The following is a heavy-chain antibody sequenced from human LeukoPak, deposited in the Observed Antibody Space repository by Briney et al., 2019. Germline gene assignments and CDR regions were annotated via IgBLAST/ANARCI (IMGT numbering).Heavy chain of an antibody. CDR1: GGSISSSSYY. D-gene: IGHD7-27*01. J-gene: IGHJ4*02. Sequence: SETLSLTCTVSGGSISSSSYYWGWIRQPPGKGLEWIGSICYSGSTYYNPSLKSRVTISVDTSKNQFSLKLSSVTAADTAVYYCAAGPGRYFDYWGRGTLVTVSS. V-gene: IGHV4-39*07. CDR3: AAGPGRYFDY. CDR2: ICYSGST.